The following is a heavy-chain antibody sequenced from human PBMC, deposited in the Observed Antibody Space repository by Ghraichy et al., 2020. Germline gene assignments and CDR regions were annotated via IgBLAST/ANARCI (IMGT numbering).Heavy chain of an antibody. D-gene: IGHD3-3*01. Sequence: GGSLRLSCVVSGFTLTNFAMNWVRQPPGKGLEWVSRISASGDNKHYRDSVKGRFTISRDKSRNTLYLQMDRLRADDAAVYYCAKEPNYDSNFDYLGQGTLVSVSS. V-gene: IGHV3-23*01. CDR3: AKEPNYDSNFDY. CDR1: GFTLTNFA. J-gene: IGHJ4*02. CDR2: ISASGDNK.